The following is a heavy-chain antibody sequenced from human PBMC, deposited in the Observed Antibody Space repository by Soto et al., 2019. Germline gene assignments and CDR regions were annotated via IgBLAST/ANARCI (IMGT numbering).Heavy chain of an antibody. CDR3: ARVHVMVVAGSTFDY. V-gene: IGHV4-38-2*02. Sequence: SETLSLTCTVSGHSISSGSYWAWIRQPPGKGPELIARIYHGGTNCYTPSLTSRITTSVDTSNNQFSLRLTSVTAADTAVYYFARVHVMVVAGSTFDYWGHGTLVTASS. D-gene: IGHD6-19*01. J-gene: IGHJ4*01. CDR1: GHSISSGSY. CDR2: IYHGGTN.